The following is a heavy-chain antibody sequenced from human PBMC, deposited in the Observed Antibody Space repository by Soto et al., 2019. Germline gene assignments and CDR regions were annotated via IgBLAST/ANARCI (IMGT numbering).Heavy chain of an antibody. CDR2: ISHSGTT. J-gene: IGHJ4*02. V-gene: IGHV4-34*01. CDR1: GGSFSGYF. D-gene: IGHD3-22*01. CDR3: ARQGWNSAYYGDDH. Sequence: SETLSLTCAVYGGSFSGYFWNWIRQPPGKWLEWIGEISHSGTTNYNPSLKSRVTIPADTSKNQFSLEVTSVTAADTAVYFCARQGWNSAYYGDDHWGQGXLVTVYS.